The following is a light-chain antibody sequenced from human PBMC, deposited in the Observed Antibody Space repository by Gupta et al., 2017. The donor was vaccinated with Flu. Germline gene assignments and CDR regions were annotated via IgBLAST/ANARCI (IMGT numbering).Light chain of an antibody. Sequence: ELVMTQSPATLSVSLGERATLSCRASQSVSSNLAWYQQKPGQAPRLLIYDASTRATGIPARFSGSGSGTEFTLTISTLQSEDFAVYYCQQYNNWPPTFGRGTKVEIK. CDR1: QSVSSN. J-gene: IGKJ1*01. V-gene: IGKV3-15*01. CDR3: QQYNNWPPT. CDR2: DAS.